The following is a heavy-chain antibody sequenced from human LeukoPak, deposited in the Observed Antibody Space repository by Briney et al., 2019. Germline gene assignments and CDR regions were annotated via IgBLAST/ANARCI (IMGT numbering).Heavy chain of an antibody. CDR1: GGSISSYY. CDR3: ARDRGTWNDDGFDY. J-gene: IGHJ4*01. Sequence: SETLSLTCTVSGGSISSYYWSWIRQPPGKGLEWIGRIYISGSTNYNPSLKSRVTMSVDTSKNQFSLKLSSVTAPDTAVYYCARDRGTWNDDGFDYWGQGTLVTVSS. V-gene: IGHV4-4*07. CDR2: IYISGST. D-gene: IGHD1-1*01.